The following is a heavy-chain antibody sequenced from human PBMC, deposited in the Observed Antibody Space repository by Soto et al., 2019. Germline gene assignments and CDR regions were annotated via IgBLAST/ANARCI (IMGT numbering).Heavy chain of an antibody. CDR3: ARDVITMVRGVIIGGPFDY. D-gene: IGHD3-10*01. Sequence: SHTLSLTCAISGDSVSSNSAAWNWIRESPSRGLEWLGRTYYRSKWYNDYAVSVKSRITINPDTSKNQFSLQLNSVTPEDTAVYYCARDVITMVRGVIIGGPFDYWGQGTLVTVSS. J-gene: IGHJ4*02. V-gene: IGHV6-1*01. CDR2: TYYRSKWYN. CDR1: GDSVSSNSAA.